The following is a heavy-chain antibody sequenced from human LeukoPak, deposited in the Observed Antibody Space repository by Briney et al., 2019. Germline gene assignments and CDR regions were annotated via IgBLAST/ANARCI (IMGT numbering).Heavy chain of an antibody. CDR3: ARELLVFDY. D-gene: IGHD3-10*01. CDR1: GFTFSSYW. J-gene: IGHJ4*02. Sequence: GGSLRLSCAASGFTFSSYWMSWVRQAPGKGLEWVASTNQDGTEKYYVDSVKGRFTISRDNAKNSLYLQMNSLRAEDTAVYYCARELLVFDYWGQGTLVTVSS. CDR2: TNQDGTEK. V-gene: IGHV3-7*01.